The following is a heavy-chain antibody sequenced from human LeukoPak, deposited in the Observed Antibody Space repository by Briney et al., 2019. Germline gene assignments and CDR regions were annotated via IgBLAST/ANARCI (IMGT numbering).Heavy chain of an antibody. J-gene: IGHJ3*02. CDR3: AKXXDDXSGSPGTDAFDI. Sequence: LRXXCAASGFTFSSYGMHWVRQAPGKGLEWVAFIRYDGSNKYYADSVKGRFTISRDNSKNTLYLQMNSLRAEDTAVYYCAKXXDDXSGSPGTDAFDIWGQGTMVTVSS. V-gene: IGHV3-30*02. CDR2: IRYDGSNK. D-gene: IGHD3-22*01. CDR1: GFTFSSYG.